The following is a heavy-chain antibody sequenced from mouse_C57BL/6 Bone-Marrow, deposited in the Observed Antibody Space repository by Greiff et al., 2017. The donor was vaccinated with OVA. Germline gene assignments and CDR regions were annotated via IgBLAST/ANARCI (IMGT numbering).Heavy chain of an antibody. CDR1: GFSLTSYA. CDR3: ARTCYGSSYWYFDV. D-gene: IGHD1-1*01. J-gene: IGHJ1*03. Sequence: VQRVESGPGLVAPSQSLSITCTVSGFSLTSYAISWVRQPPGKGLEWLGVIWTGGGTNYNSALTSRLSISKDNSKSQVFLKMNSLQTDDTAGYYGARTCYGSSYWYFDVWGTGTTVTVSS. CDR2: IWTGGGT. V-gene: IGHV2-9-1*01.